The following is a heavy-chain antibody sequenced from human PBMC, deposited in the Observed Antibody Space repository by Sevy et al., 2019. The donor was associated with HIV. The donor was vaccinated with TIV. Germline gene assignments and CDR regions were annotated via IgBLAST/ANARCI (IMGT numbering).Heavy chain of an antibody. D-gene: IGHD1-1*01. CDR1: GFTFGDYA. CDR2: LKHKAYGGTL. J-gene: IGHJ4*02. CDR3: ARWKGAQYY. V-gene: IGHV3-49*04. Sequence: GGSLRLSCTGSGFTFGDYAMSWVRQAPGKGLEWVAFLKHKAYGGTLDYAASVKGRFSISRDDSKSIAHLQMNDLKTDYTAIYYCARWKGAQYYWGQGALVTVSS.